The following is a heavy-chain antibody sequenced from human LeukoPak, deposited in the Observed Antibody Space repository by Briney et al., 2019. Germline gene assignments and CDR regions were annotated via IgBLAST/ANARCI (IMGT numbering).Heavy chain of an antibody. CDR3: ARGGPQQDDYCSRTSCYYWFDP. CDR1: GYTFTGYY. CDR2: INPNSGGT. J-gene: IGHJ5*02. V-gene: IGHV1-2*04. Sequence: ASVKVSCKASGYTFTGYYMHWVRQAPGQGLEWMGWINPNSGGTNYAQKFQGWVTTTRDTSISTAYMELSRLRSDDTAVYYCARGGPQQDDYCSRTSCYYWFDPWGQGTLVTVSS. D-gene: IGHD2-2*01.